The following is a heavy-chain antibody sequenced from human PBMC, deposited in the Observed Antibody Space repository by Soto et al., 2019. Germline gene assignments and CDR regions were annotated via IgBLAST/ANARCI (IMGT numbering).Heavy chain of an antibody. V-gene: IGHV4-59*01. Sequence: QVQLQESGPGLVEPSETLSLTCTVSGGSISSYYWSWIRQPPGKGLEWIGYIYYSGSTNYNPSLKSRVTISVDTSKNQFSLKLSSVTAADTAVYYCARETGYYDSSGYAYYFDYWGQGTLVTVSS. CDR1: GGSISSYY. J-gene: IGHJ4*02. D-gene: IGHD3-22*01. CDR3: ARETGYYDSSGYAYYFDY. CDR2: IYYSGST.